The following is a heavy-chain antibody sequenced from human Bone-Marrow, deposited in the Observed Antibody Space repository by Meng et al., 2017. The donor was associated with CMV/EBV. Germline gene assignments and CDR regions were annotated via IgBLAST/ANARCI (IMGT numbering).Heavy chain of an antibody. CDR1: GGSISSYY. V-gene: IGHV4-59*01. CDR2: IYYSGST. CDR3: ARDIDPYSSSWAFDY. D-gene: IGHD6-13*01. J-gene: IGHJ4*02. Sequence: GSLRLSCTVSGGSISSYYWSWIRQPPGKGLEWIGYIYYSGSTNYNPSLKSRVTISVDTSKNQFSLKLSSVTAADTAVYYCARDIDPYSSSWAFDYCGQGTLVTVSS.